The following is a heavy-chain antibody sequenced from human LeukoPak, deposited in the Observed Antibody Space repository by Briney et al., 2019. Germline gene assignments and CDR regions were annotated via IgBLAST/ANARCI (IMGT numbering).Heavy chain of an antibody. D-gene: IGHD3-10*01. Sequence: PGGSLRLSCAASGXTFSSYGMHWVRQAPGKGLEWVAVIWYDGSNKYYADSVKGRFTISRDNSKNTLYLQMNSLRAEDTAVYYCARDGESSITMVRGSGDAFDIWGQGTMVTVSS. V-gene: IGHV3-33*01. CDR1: GXTFSSYG. CDR3: ARDGESSITMVRGSGDAFDI. CDR2: IWYDGSNK. J-gene: IGHJ3*02.